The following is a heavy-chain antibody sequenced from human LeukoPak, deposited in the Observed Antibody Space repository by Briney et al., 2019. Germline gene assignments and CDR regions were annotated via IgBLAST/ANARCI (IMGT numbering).Heavy chain of an antibody. J-gene: IGHJ3*02. CDR3: ARFLVRRPLLSERDAFDI. Sequence: SETLSLTCTVSGGSISSSSYYWGWIRQPPGKGLEWIGSIYYSGSTYYNPSLKSRVTISVDTSKNQFSLKLSSVTAADTAVYYCARFLVRRPLLSERDAFDIWGQGTMVTVSS. V-gene: IGHV4-39*01. CDR1: GGSISSSSYY. CDR2: IYYSGST. D-gene: IGHD3-10*01.